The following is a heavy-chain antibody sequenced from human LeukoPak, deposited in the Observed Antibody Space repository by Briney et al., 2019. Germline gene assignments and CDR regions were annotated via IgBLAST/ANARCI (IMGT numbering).Heavy chain of an antibody. V-gene: IGHV1-18*01. CDR2: ISAYNGNT. Sequence: ASVKVSCKASGYTFTSYGISWVRQAPGQGLEWMGWISAYNGNTNYAQKLQGRVTMTTDTSTSTAYMELRSLRSDDTAVYYCARDSDHGSVLRFLEYPRWFDPWGQGTLVTVSS. CDR1: GYTFTSYG. CDR3: ARDSDHGSVLRFLEYPRWFDP. D-gene: IGHD3-3*01. J-gene: IGHJ5*02.